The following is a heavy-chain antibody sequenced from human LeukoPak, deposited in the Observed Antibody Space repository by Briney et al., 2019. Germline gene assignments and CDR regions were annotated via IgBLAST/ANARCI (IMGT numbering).Heavy chain of an antibody. CDR2: IYGDGRT. CDR1: GFSVSNNY. D-gene: IGHD3-22*01. Sequence: GGSLRLSCVVSGFSVSNNYIIWVRQAPGNGLERVSVIYGDGRTSHSASVRGRFTISRDNSKNTLYLQMNSLRAEDTAVYYCAKEGSGDSSGYYYGPQTQYFQHWGQGTLVTVSS. J-gene: IGHJ1*01. V-gene: IGHV3-66*02. CDR3: AKEGSGDSSGYYYGPQTQYFQH.